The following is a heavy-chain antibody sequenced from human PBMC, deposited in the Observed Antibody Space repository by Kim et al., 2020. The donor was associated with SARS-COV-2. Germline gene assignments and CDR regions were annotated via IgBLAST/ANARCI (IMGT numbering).Heavy chain of an antibody. V-gene: IGHV3-30*02. CDR3: AKDMCSSTSCYLPDTGGMDV. D-gene: IGHD2-2*01. J-gene: IGHJ6*02. Sequence: RITISRDNSKNTLYLQMNSLRAEDTAVYYCAKDMCSSTSCYLPDTGGMDVWGQGTTVTVSS.